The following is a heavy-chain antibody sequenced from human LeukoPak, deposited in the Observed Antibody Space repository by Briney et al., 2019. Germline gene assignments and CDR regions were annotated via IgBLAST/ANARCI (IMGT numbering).Heavy chain of an antibody. J-gene: IGHJ4*02. V-gene: IGHV3-9*01. CDR1: GFTFDDYA. Sequence: PGRSLRLSCAASGFTFDDYAMHWVRQAPGKGLEWVSGISWNSGSIGYADSVKGRFTISRDNAKNSLCLQMNSLRAEDTALYYCAKDIAYDSSGYYDYWGQGNLVTVSS. CDR2: ISWNSGSI. CDR3: AKDIAYDSSGYYDY. D-gene: IGHD3-22*01.